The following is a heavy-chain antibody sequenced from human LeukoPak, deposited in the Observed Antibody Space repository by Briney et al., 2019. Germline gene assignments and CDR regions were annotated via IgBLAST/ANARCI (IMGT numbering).Heavy chain of an antibody. Sequence: GASVKVSCKASGYTFTSYYMHWVRQAPGQGLEWMGWINPNSGGTNYAQKFQGRVTMTRDTSISTAYMELSRLRSDDTAVYDCASPFTMISPYYFDYWGQGTLVTVSS. CDR3: ASPFTMISPYYFDY. CDR1: GYTFTSYY. CDR2: INPNSGGT. J-gene: IGHJ4*02. D-gene: IGHD3-22*01. V-gene: IGHV1-2*02.